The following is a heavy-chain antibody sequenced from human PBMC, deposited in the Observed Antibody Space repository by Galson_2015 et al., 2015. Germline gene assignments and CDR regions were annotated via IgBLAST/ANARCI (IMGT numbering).Heavy chain of an antibody. J-gene: IGHJ6*02. CDR1: GFTVRSSY. CDR3: AGRGGGYYYGMDV. CDR2: INSGGGT. Sequence: FLRLSCAGSGFTVRSSYMSWVRQAPGMGLEWVSIINSGGGTYYADSVKGRFTISGDNSKNTLYLQMNSRRDEDTAVYYCAGRGGGYYYGMDVWGRGTTVIVSS. V-gene: IGHV3-53*01. D-gene: IGHD2-15*01.